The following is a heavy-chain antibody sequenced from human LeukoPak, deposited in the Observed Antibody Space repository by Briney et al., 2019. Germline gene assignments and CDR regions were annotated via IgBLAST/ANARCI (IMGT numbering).Heavy chain of an antibody. D-gene: IGHD3-10*01. CDR1: GFTFDDFA. Sequence: GGSLRLSCAASGFTFDDFAMHWVRQVPGKGLVWVSRISGDGTARNYADSVKGRFTISRDDAKNTVDLQMNSLRGEDTAVYYCVRGRGSYGWFDPWGQGTLITVSS. CDR3: VRGRGSYGWFDP. J-gene: IGHJ5*02. CDR2: ISGDGTAR. V-gene: IGHV3-74*01.